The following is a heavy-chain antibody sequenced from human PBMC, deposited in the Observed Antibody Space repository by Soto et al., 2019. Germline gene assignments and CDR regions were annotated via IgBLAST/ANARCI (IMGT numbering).Heavy chain of an antibody. D-gene: IGHD3-10*01. CDR2: ISGTGDTK. CDR1: GLFFSDYY. V-gene: IGHV3-11*01. CDR3: AIGGGQIYYKGLDV. J-gene: IGHJ6*02. Sequence: GGSLRLSCAASGLFFSDYYLSWIRNAPGKALECVAYISGTGDTKYYADSVTGRFTISRDNPKNSLYLQMNSLRPEDAAVYYCAIGGGQIYYKGLDVWGQGTTVIVSS.